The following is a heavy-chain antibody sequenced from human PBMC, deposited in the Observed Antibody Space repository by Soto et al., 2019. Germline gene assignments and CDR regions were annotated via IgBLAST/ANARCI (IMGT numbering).Heavy chain of an antibody. CDR3: ASNYYDPTQPFDY. V-gene: IGHV3-23*01. J-gene: IGHJ4*02. CDR2: ISGTGGGT. CDR1: GFTFTSYA. D-gene: IGHD3-22*01. Sequence: PGGSLRLSSAASGFTFTSYAMTWARQAPGKGMEWVSAISGTGGGTYYADSVKGRFTISRDNSRNTLYLQMNSLRADDTAVYYCASNYYDPTQPFDYWGQGTLVTVSS.